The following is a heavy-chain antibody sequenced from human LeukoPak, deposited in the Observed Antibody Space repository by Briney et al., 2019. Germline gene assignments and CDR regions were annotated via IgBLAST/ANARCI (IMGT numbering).Heavy chain of an antibody. D-gene: IGHD3-10*01. CDR2: IYYSGST. CDR3: ARGGDPIIDY. Sequence: KTSETLSLTCTVSGGSISSYYWSWIRQPPGKGLEWIGYIYYSGSTNYNPSLKSRVTISVDTSKNQFSLKLSSVTAADTAVYYCARGGDPIIDYWGQGTLVTVSS. CDR1: GGSISSYY. J-gene: IGHJ4*02. V-gene: IGHV4-59*01.